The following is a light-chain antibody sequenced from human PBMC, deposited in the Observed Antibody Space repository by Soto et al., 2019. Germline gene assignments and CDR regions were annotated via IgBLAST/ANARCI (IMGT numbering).Light chain of an antibody. CDR1: QGISNW. CDR2: AAS. J-gene: IGKJ1*01. Sequence: DIQMTQSPSSVSASVGDTVTITCRASQGISNWLAWYQQNPGKATNLLIYAASTLQSGVPRRISGSGSGTDFTLTITSLQPGDFATYYCQQSYHTPWTFGQGTKVDI. CDR3: QQSYHTPWT. V-gene: IGKV1-12*01.